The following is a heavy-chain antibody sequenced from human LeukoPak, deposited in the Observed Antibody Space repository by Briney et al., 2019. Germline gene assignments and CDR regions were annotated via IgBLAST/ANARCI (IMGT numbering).Heavy chain of an antibody. J-gene: IGHJ4*02. D-gene: IGHD6-19*01. CDR1: QLIFSTYA. CDR2: ISDNGGTA. V-gene: IGHV3-23*01. CDR3: AKRGPVTGTKYFDY. Sequence: GGSPRLSCAASQLIFSTYAMSWVRQAPGKGLEWVSGISDNGGTAYYADSVKGRFTISRDNSKNTLYLQMNSLRVEDTAVYYCAKRGPVTGTKYFDYWGQGTLVTVSS.